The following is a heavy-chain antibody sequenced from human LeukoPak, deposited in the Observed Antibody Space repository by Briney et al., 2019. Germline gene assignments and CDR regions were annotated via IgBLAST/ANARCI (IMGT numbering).Heavy chain of an antibody. J-gene: IGHJ4*02. Sequence: GGSLRLSCAASGVTVSSNYMSWVRQAPGKGLEWVSVIYSGGSTYYADSVKGRFTISRDNSKNTLYLQMNSLRAEDTAVYYCARGPGSSWSLDYFDYWGQGTLVTVSS. V-gene: IGHV3-53*01. CDR1: GVTVSSNY. D-gene: IGHD6-13*01. CDR2: IYSGGST. CDR3: ARGPGSSWSLDYFDY.